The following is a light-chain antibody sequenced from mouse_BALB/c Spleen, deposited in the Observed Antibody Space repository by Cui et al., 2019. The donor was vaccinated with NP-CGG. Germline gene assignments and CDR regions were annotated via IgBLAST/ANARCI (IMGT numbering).Light chain of an antibody. V-gene: IGLV1*01. CDR1: TGAVTTSNY. CDR2: GTK. CDR3: ALWYSNHWV. Sequence: QAVVTQESALTTSPGETVTLTCRSSTGAVTTSNYANWVQEKPDHLFTGLIGGTKNRAPGVPARFSGSLIGDKAALTITGAQTEDEAIYFCALWYSNHWVFSGGTKLTVL. J-gene: IGLJ1*01.